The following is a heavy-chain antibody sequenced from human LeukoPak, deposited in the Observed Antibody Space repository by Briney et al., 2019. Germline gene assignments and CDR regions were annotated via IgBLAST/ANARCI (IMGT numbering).Heavy chain of an antibody. J-gene: IGHJ1*01. CDR1: RLTFSASW. Sequence: PGGALRLSCAHSRLTFSASWMHSGRETPGTRLVWVSRMTADGKTTNYAESVTRRFTISRDNAEKTPYLPINSLRAEDTAVYYCARGKKLLPTGWGESTLVTVS. CDR2: MTADGKTT. D-gene: IGHD3-22*01. CDR3: ARGKKLLPTG. V-gene: IGHV3-74*01.